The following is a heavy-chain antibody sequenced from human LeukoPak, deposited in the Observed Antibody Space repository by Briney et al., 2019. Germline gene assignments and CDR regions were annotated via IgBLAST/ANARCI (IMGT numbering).Heavy chain of an antibody. J-gene: IGHJ5*02. Sequence: GGSLRLSCAASGFTFSSYWMHWVRQAPGKGLVWVSRINSDGSSTSYADSVKGRFTISRDNAKNTLYLQMNSLRAEDTAVYYCARELGYCSSTSSSGGSCWFDPWGQGTLVTVSS. D-gene: IGHD2-2*01. CDR2: INSDGSST. CDR3: ARELGYCSSTSSSGGSCWFDP. V-gene: IGHV3-74*01. CDR1: GFTFSSYW.